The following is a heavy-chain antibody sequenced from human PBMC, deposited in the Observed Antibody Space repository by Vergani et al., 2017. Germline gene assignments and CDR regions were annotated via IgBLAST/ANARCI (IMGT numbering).Heavy chain of an antibody. V-gene: IGHV1-2*02. J-gene: IGHJ4*02. Sequence: QVQLVQSGAEVKKPGASVKVSCKASGYTFTSYGISWVRQAPGQGLEWMGWINPNSGGTNYAQKFQGRVTMTRDTSISTAYMELSRLRSDDTAVYYCARVGDYDFWSGYSYYFDYWGQGTLVTVSS. CDR3: ARVGDYDFWSGYSYYFDY. CDR2: INPNSGGT. CDR1: GYTFTSYG. D-gene: IGHD3-3*01.